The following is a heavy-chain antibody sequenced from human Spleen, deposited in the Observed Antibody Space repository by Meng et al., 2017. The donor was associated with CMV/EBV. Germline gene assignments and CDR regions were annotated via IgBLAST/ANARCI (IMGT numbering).Heavy chain of an antibody. Sequence: SCKASGYIFTDYYIHWIRQAPGQGLEWMGWINPNHGDTTLVQKFQGRVTMARDTSTSTAYMDLSRLRSDDSAVYYCSREGRGGAVKYWGQGTLVTVSS. V-gene: IGHV1-2*02. CDR3: SREGRGGAVKY. J-gene: IGHJ4*02. CDR2: INPNHGDT. D-gene: IGHD1-26*01. CDR1: GYIFTDYY.